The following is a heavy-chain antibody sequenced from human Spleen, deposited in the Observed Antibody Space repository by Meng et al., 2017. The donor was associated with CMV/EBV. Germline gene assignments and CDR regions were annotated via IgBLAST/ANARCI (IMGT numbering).Heavy chain of an antibody. CDR1: GYTFTGYY. Sequence: ASVQVSCKASGYTFTGYYMLWVRQAPGQGLEWIGWINPNSGGTNYAQKFQGRVTMTSDTSISTAYMELSRLRSDDTAVYYCASSIAAAGICMDVWGQGTTVTVFS. V-gene: IGHV1-2*02. J-gene: IGHJ6*02. CDR3: ASSIAAAGICMDV. D-gene: IGHD6-13*01. CDR2: INPNSGGT.